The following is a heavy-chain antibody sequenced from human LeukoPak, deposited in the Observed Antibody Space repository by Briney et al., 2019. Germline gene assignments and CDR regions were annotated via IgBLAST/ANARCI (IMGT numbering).Heavy chain of an antibody. CDR1: GFTFSSYA. J-gene: IGHJ4*02. CDR3: AKDRVMAAAAPEGFDY. V-gene: IGHV3-23*01. CDR2: ISGSGGST. Sequence: GGSLRLSCAASGFTFSSYAMSWVRQAPGKGLEWVSAISGSGGSTYYADSVKGRFTISRDNSKNTLYLQMNSLRAEDTAVYYCAKDRVMAAAAPEGFDYWGQGTLVTVSS. D-gene: IGHD6-13*01.